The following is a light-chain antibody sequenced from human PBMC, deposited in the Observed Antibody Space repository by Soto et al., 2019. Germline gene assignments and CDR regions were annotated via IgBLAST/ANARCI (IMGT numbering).Light chain of an antibody. V-gene: IGLV1-44*01. Sequence: QLVLTQPPSASGTPGQRVTISCSGSSSNLGSNTVNWYQQLPGTAPKLLIYSNNQRPSGVPDRFSGSKSGTSASLAISGLQSEDEADYYCAAWDDSLNGQGVFGGGTKLTVL. CDR3: AAWDDSLNGQGV. CDR1: SSNLGSNT. CDR2: SNN. J-gene: IGLJ2*01.